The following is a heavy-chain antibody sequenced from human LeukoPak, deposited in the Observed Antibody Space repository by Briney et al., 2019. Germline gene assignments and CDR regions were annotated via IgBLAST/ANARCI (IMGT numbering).Heavy chain of an antibody. D-gene: IGHD3-9*01. CDR2: IYYSGST. J-gene: IGHJ4*02. Sequence: PSQTLSLTCTVSGGSISSGDYYWGWIRQPPGKGLEWIGYIYYSGSTYYNPSLKSRVTISVDTSKNQFSLKLSSVTAADTAVYYCARGENYDILTGYLFDYWGQGTLVTVSS. V-gene: IGHV4-30-4*01. CDR1: GGSISSGDYY. CDR3: ARGENYDILTGYLFDY.